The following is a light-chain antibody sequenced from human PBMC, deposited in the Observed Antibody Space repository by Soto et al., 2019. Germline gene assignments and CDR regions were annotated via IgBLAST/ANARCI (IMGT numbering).Light chain of an antibody. Sequence: QSVLTQPRSVSGSPGQSVTLSCTGTSSDVGGYNFVSWYQQHPGKAPKLMIYDVSTRPSRVPDRFSGSKSGNTASLTISGLQVEDEADYYCCSHAGSFSWVFGGGTKVTVL. J-gene: IGLJ3*02. CDR2: DVS. V-gene: IGLV2-11*01. CDR3: CSHAGSFSWV. CDR1: SSDVGGYNF.